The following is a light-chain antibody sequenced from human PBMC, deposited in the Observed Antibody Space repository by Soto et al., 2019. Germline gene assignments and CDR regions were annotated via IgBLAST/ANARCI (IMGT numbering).Light chain of an antibody. V-gene: IGLV2-14*01. Sequence: QSALTQPASVSGSPGQSITISCTGGSGDVGGYNYVSWYQHHPGKAPKLIIYEVTNRPSGVSNRFSGSKSGNTASLTISGLQAEDEADYYCSSYTSDSNPYVFGTGTSSPS. CDR2: EVT. CDR3: SSYTSDSNPYV. J-gene: IGLJ1*01. CDR1: SGDVGGYNY.